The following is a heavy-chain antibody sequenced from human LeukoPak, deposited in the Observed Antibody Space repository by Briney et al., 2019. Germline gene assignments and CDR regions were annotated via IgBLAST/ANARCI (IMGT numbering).Heavy chain of an antibody. Sequence: GGSLRLSCAASGFTLSSSDMHWVRQPTGQGLEWVSTIGTASDTYYPGSVEGRFTLSRDNAKNSLYLQMNSLTAGDTAVYYCARGPPRGKYYYMDVWGKGTTVTVSS. D-gene: IGHD1-1*01. CDR2: IGTASDT. CDR1: GFTLSSSD. CDR3: ARGPPRGKYYYMDV. V-gene: IGHV3-13*01. J-gene: IGHJ6*03.